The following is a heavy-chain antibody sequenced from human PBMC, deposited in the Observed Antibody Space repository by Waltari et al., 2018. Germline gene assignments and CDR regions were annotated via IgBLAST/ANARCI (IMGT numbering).Heavy chain of an antibody. CDR3: AEELPPRDSCLFY. Sequence: QVQLVQSGAEVKKPGSSVKVSCKAAGGTFSRYDISWVGQAPGQALEWMGGINPILGIANYAQKVQGRVTSTPEQSSITAYMQRCSLRSVDTAVYYCAEELPPRDSCLFYWGQGTLVTVSS. D-gene: IGHD2-15*01. J-gene: IGHJ4*02. V-gene: IGHV1-69*10. CDR1: GGTFSRYD. CDR2: INPILGIA.